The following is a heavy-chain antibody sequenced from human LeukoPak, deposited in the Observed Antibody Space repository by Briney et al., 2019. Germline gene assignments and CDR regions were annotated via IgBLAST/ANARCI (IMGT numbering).Heavy chain of an antibody. CDR1: GFSVSSNH. CDR3: ARDHGFGEFVTAPH. Sequence: GGSLRLSSAASGFSVSSNHMCCVRQATGKGLEWVSVIYNGDGTAYAASVQGRFTISRDNAKNSLYLQMNSLRAEDTAVYYCARDHGFGEFVTAPHWGQGTLVTVSS. J-gene: IGHJ4*02. D-gene: IGHD3-10*01. V-gene: IGHV3-66*01. CDR2: IYNGDGT.